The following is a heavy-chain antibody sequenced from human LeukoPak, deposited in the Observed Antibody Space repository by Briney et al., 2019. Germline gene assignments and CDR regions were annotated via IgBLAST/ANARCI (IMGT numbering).Heavy chain of an antibody. Sequence: GGSLRLSCAASGFTFSSYAMSWVRQAPGKGLGWVSTIVGGGGNTYYADSVKGRFTISRDNSKNTLYLQMNSLRAEDTAVYYCAKGRGGGWFCSTNWGQGTLVTVSS. D-gene: IGHD6-19*01. CDR2: IVGGGGNT. CDR1: GFTFSSYA. V-gene: IGHV3-23*01. J-gene: IGHJ4*02. CDR3: AKGRGGGWFCSTN.